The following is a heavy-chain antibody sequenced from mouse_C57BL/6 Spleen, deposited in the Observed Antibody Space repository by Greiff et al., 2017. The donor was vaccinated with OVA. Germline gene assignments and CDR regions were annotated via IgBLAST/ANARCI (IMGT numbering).Heavy chain of an antibody. D-gene: IGHD1-1*01. V-gene: IGHV1-80*01. CDR1: GYAFSSYW. J-gene: IGHJ2*01. CDR3: AREGYYGSSYDFDY. CDR2: IYPGDGDT. Sequence: VQLQESGAELVKPGASVKISCKASGYAFSSYWMNWVKQRPGKGLEWIGQIYPGDGDTNYNGKFKGKATLTADKSSSTPYMQLSSLTSEDSAVYFCAREGYYGSSYDFDYWGQGTTLTVSS.